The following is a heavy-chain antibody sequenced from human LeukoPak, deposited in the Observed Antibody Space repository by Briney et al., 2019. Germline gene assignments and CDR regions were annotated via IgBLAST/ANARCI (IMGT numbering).Heavy chain of an antibody. CDR1: GFTFSNSD. J-gene: IGHJ3*01. Sequence: GGSLRPSCAASGFTFSNSDMNWVRQAPGKGLEWVSFISASGGSAHYADSVRGRFTISRDNSKNTFYLQMNRLRAEDTAVYYCAKAGSYSDISVYPLASFDFWGQGTMVTVSS. D-gene: IGHD3-22*01. CDR2: ISASGGSA. V-gene: IGHV3-23*01. CDR3: AKAGSYSDISVYPLASFDF.